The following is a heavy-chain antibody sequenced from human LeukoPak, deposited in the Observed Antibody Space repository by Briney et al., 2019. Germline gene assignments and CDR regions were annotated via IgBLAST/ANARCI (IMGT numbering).Heavy chain of an antibody. V-gene: IGHV3-33*06. D-gene: IGHD5-18*01. CDR1: GFTFSSYG. J-gene: IGHJ4*02. Sequence: PGGSLRLSCAASGFTFSSYGMHWVRQAPGKGLEWVALIWYDGSNKYYTDSVKGRLTISRDNSKNTLYLQMNSLRAEDTAVYYCAKADTAMGIYDYWGQGTLVTVSS. CDR2: IWYDGSNK. CDR3: AKADTAMGIYDY.